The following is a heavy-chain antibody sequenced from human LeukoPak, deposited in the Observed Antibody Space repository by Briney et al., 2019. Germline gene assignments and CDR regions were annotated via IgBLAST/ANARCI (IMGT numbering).Heavy chain of an antibody. J-gene: IGHJ6*02. V-gene: IGHV3-66*02. CDR3: AREGPMSYGMDV. CDR1: GFSVSSNY. CDR2: IYTGGTT. Sequence: GGSLRLSCAASGFSVSSNYMNWVRQAPGKGLEWVSAIYTGGTTYYADSVKGRCTISRDNSKNTLYLQMNGLGAEDTAVYYCAREGPMSYGMDVWGQGTTVTVSS.